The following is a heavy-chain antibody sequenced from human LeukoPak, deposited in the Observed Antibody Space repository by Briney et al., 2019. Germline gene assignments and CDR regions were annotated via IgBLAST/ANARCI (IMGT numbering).Heavy chain of an antibody. Sequence: GGSLRLSCAASGFTFSSYSMNWVRQAPGKGLEWVSSISSSSSYIYYADSVKGRFTISRDNAKNSLFLQMNSLRAEDTAVYYCATITSYGGRDRGFDYWGQGILVTVSS. CDR3: ATITSYGGRDRGFDY. D-gene: IGHD1-26*01. CDR1: GFTFSSYS. CDR2: ISSSSSYI. V-gene: IGHV3-21*01. J-gene: IGHJ4*02.